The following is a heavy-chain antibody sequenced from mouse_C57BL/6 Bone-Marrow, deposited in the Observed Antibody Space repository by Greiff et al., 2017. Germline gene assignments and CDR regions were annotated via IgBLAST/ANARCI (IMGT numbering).Heavy chain of an antibody. V-gene: IGHV10-1*01. D-gene: IGHD4-1*01. CDR1: GFSFNTYA. CDR2: IRSKSNNYAT. J-gene: IGHJ4*01. CDR3: VSLTGTENARDY. Sequence: DAGGGLVQPKGSLKLSCAASGFSFNTYAMNWVRQAPGKGLEWVARIRSKSNNYATYYADSVKDRFTISRDDSESMLYLQMNNLKTEDTAMYYWVSLTGTENARDYWGQGTSVTVSS.